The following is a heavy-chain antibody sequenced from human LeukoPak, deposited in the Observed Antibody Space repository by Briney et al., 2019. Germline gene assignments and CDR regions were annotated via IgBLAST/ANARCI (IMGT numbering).Heavy chain of an antibody. Sequence: PSETLSLTCTVSGGSISSYYWSWIRQPPGKGLEWIGYIYYSGSTNYNPPLKSRVTISVDTSKNQFSLKLSSVTAVDTAVYYCARGYSYGPIYYFDYWGQGTLVTVSS. CDR1: GGSISSYY. CDR2: IYYSGST. D-gene: IGHD5-18*01. CDR3: ARGYSYGPIYYFDY. J-gene: IGHJ4*02. V-gene: IGHV4-59*01.